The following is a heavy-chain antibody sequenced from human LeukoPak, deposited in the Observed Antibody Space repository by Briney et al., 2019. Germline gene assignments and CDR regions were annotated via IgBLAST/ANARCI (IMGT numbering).Heavy chain of an antibody. CDR3: ARGKGYNIDS. CDR2: LNGDGRST. J-gene: IGHJ4*02. Sequence: PGGSLRLSCAASGFTFSSYAMNWVRQAPGKGLVWVSRLNGDGRSTSYADSVKGRFTISRDNAKNTLYLQMNSLRAEDTAEYYCARGKGYNIDSWGQGTLVTVSS. CDR1: GFTFSSYA. V-gene: IGHV3-74*01. D-gene: IGHD1-1*01.